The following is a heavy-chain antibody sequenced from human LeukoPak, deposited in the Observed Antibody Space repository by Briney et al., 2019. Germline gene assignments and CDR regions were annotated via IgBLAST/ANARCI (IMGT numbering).Heavy chain of an antibody. D-gene: IGHD2-2*02. CDR1: GGSISSGDYY. CDR3: ARVVLGVVVPAAIWGDSFYYYYMDV. CDR2: IYYSGST. Sequence: SQTLSLTCTVSGGSISSGDYYWSWTRQPPGKGLEWIGYIYYSGSTYYNPSLKSRVTISVDTSKNQFSLKLSSVTAADTAVYYCARVVLGVVVPAAIWGDSFYYYYMDVWGKGTTVTVSS. V-gene: IGHV4-30-4*08. J-gene: IGHJ6*03.